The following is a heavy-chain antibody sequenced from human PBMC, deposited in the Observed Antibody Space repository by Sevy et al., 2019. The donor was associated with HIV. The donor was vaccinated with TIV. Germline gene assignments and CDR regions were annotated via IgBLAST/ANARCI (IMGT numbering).Heavy chain of an antibody. Sequence: SDTLSLTCTVSVGSISSYYWSWIRQPPGKGLEWIGYIYYSGSTNYNPSLKSRVTISVDTSKNQFSLKLSSVTAADTAVYYCARGGAIYDFWSGYPYYYYYGMDVWGQGTTVTVSS. D-gene: IGHD3-3*01. CDR1: VGSISSYY. CDR2: IYYSGST. J-gene: IGHJ6*02. V-gene: IGHV4-59*01. CDR3: ARGGAIYDFWSGYPYYYYYGMDV.